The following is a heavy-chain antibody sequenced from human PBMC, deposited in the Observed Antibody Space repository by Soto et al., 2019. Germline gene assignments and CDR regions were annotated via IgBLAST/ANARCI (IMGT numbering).Heavy chain of an antibody. CDR2: IKQDGSEK. J-gene: IGHJ1*01. CDR1: GFTFSSYW. Sequence: GGALRFSCAASGFTFSSYWMSWVRQAPGKGLEWVANIKQDGSEKYYVDSVKGRFTISRDNAKNSLYLQMNSLRAEDTAVYYCARVRGSSGWYLQHWGQGTLVTVSS. D-gene: IGHD6-19*01. CDR3: ARVRGSSGWYLQH. V-gene: IGHV3-7*03.